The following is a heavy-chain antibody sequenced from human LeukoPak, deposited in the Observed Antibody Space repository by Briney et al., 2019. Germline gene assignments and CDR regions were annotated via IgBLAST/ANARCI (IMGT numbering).Heavy chain of an antibody. CDR2: IYTSGST. CDR1: GGSISSYY. CDR3: AREVVPAVFDY. D-gene: IGHD2-2*01. Sequence: PSETLSLTCTVSGGSISSYYWSWIRQPAGKGLEWIGRIYTSGSTNYNPSLKSRVTISVDKSKNQFSLKLSSVTAADTAVYYSAREVVPAVFDYWGQGILVTVSS. V-gene: IGHV4-4*07. J-gene: IGHJ4*02.